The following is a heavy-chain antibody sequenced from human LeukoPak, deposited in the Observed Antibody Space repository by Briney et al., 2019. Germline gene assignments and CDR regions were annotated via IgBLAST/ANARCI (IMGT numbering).Heavy chain of an antibody. CDR1: GGSISRGDYY. V-gene: IGHV4-30-4*08. CDR2: IYCSGST. D-gene: IGHD5-24*01. J-gene: IGHJ5*02. Sequence: SQTLSLTCTVSGGSISRGDYYWSWIRQPPGKGLEWIGYIYCSGSTYYNPSLKSRVTISVDTSKNQFSLKLSSVTAADTAVYYCARGDGSHRREDGFDPWGQGTLVTVSS. CDR3: ARGDGSHRREDGFDP.